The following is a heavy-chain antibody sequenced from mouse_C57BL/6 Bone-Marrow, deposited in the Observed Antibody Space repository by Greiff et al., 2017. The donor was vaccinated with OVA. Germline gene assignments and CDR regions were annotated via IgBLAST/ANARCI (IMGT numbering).Heavy chain of an antibody. V-gene: IGHV1-18*01. D-gene: IGHD2-4*01. CDR1: GYTFTDYN. CDR2: INPNNGGT. J-gene: IGHJ3*01. Sequence: VQLKESGPELVKPGASVKIPCKASGYTFTDYNMDWVKQSHGKSLEWIGDINPNNGGTIYNQKFKGKATLTVDKSSSTAYMELRSLTSEDTAVYYCAAYDYDGRAPWFAYWGQGTLVTVSA. CDR3: AAYDYDGRAPWFAY.